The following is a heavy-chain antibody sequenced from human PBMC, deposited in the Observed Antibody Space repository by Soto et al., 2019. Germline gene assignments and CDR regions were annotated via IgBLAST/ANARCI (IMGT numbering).Heavy chain of an antibody. V-gene: IGHV3-33*01. CDR3: ARGIVVVTATPYGMDV. J-gene: IGHJ6*02. CDR1: GFTFSSYG. CDR2: IWYDGNNK. D-gene: IGHD2-21*02. Sequence: GGSLRLSCAASGFTFSSYGMHWVRQAPGKGLEWVAVIWYDGNNKYYADSVKGRFTISRDNSKNTLYLQMNSLRAEDTAVYYCARGIVVVTATPYGMDVWGQGTTVTVSS.